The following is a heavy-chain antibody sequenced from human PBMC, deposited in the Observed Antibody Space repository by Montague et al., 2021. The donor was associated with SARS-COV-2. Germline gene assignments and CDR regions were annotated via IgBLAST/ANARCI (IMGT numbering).Heavy chain of an antibody. V-gene: IGHV3-23*01. CDR1: GFTSGFIFRKVA. CDR2: IGGRGDT. CDR3: AKEMGHGRPFDY. Sequence: SLRLSCAASGFTSGFIFRKVAMSWVRQAPGKGLEWVSAIGGRGDTYYADSVKGRFAISRDNSKNTLYLQMNSLRADDSAVYYCAKEMGHGRPFDYWGQGALVTVSS. J-gene: IGHJ4*02. D-gene: IGHD2-15*01.